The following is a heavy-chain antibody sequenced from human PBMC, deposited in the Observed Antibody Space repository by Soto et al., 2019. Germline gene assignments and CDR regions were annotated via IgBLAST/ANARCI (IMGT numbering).Heavy chain of an antibody. V-gene: IGHV1-24*01. J-gene: IGHJ4*02. Sequence: ASVKVSCKVSGYTLTELSMHWVRQAPGKGLEWMGGFDPEDGETIYAQKFQGRVTMTEDTSTDTAYMELSSLRSEDTAVYYCATETTIAAAGTSAFDYWGQGTLVTVSS. CDR1: GYTLTELS. D-gene: IGHD6-13*01. CDR2: FDPEDGET. CDR3: ATETTIAAAGTSAFDY.